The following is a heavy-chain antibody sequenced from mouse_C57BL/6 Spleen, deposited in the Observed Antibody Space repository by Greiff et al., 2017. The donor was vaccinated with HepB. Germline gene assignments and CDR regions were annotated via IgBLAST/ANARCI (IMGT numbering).Heavy chain of an antibody. CDR1: GYSITSGYY. J-gene: IGHJ4*01. CDR3: ARGKSYYGNYGYAMDY. CDR2: ISYDGSN. D-gene: IGHD2-1*01. Sequence: DVQLQESGPGLVKPSQSLSLTCSVTGYSITSGYYWNWIRQFPGNKLEWMGYISYDGSNNYNPPLKNRISITRDTSKNQFFLKLNSVTTEDTATYYCARGKSYYGNYGYAMDYWGQGTSVTVSS. V-gene: IGHV3-6*01.